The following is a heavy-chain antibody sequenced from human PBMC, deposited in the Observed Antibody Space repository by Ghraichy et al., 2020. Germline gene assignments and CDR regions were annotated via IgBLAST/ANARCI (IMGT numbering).Heavy chain of an antibody. CDR1: GYSFTAYY. D-gene: IGHD1-26*01. CDR2: INPNSGST. J-gene: IGHJ4*02. V-gene: IGHV1-2*02. CDR3: ARIYTGSYYFDY. Sequence: ASVKVSCEASGYSFTAYYIHWVRQAPGQGLEWMGWINPNSGSTNFAQKFQDRVTLTRDTSISTAYMELSRLRSDDTAMYYCARIYTGSYYFDYWGQGTLVTVSS.